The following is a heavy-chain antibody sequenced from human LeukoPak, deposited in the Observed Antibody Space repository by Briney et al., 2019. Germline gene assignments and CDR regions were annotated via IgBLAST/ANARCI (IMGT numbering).Heavy chain of an antibody. V-gene: IGHV4-30-4*01. J-gene: IGHJ4*02. D-gene: IGHD5-18*01. CDR3: ARDWTRGYSYGLDY. CDR2: IYYSGST. Sequence: SETLSLTCTVSGGSISSGDYYWSWIRQPPGKGLEWIGYIYYSGSTYYNPSLKSRVTISVDTSKNQFSLKLSSVTAADTAVYYCARDWTRGYSYGLDYWGQGTLVTVSS. CDR1: GGSISSGDYY.